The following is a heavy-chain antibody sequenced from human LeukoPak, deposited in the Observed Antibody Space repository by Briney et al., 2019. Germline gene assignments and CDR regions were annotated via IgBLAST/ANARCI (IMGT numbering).Heavy chain of an antibody. CDR3: AGRRVLDASFYY. D-gene: IGHD3-16*01. CDR2: IYSGDNT. V-gene: IGHV3-66*02. CDR1: GFTVSNNY. Sequence: PGGSLRLSCAASGFTVSNNYVSWVRQAPGKGLEWVSVIYSGDNTYYVESVKGRFTISRDNSKNTLFLQMNRLRAEDTAVYYCAGRRVLDASFYYWGQGTLVTVSS. J-gene: IGHJ4*02.